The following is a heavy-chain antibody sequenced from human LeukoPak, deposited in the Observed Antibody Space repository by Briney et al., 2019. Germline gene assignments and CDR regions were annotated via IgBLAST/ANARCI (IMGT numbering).Heavy chain of an antibody. V-gene: IGHV4-4*02. CDR3: ARDPGRDGYNYYFDY. J-gene: IGHJ4*02. D-gene: IGHD5-24*01. Sequence: SGTLSLTCAVSGGSISSSNWWSWVRQPPGKGLEWIGEIYHSGSTNYTPSLKSRVTISVDKSKNQFSLKLSSVTAADTAVYYCARDPGRDGYNYYFDYWGQGTLVTVSS. CDR1: GGSISSSNW. CDR2: IYHSGST.